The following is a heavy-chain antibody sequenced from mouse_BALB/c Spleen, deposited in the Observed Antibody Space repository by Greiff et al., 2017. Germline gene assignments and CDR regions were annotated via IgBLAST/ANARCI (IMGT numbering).Heavy chain of an antibody. V-gene: IGHV14-4*02. J-gene: IGHJ4*01. CDR3: NGYGNYFYAMDY. D-gene: IGHD2-10*02. CDR2: IDPENGDT. Sequence: EVQLQQSGAELVRSGASVKLSCTASGFNIKDYYMHWVKQRPEQGLEWIGWIDPENGDTEYAPKFQGKATMTADTSPNTAYLQLSSLTSEDTAVYYCNGYGNYFYAMDYWGQGTSVTVSS. CDR1: GFNIKDYY.